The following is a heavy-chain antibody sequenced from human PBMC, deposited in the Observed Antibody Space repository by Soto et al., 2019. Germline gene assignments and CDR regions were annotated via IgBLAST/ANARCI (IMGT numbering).Heavy chain of an antibody. CDR2: ISWNSDNI. CDR3: AKDLYSNYGDAFDI. V-gene: IGHV3-9*01. CDR1: GFTFDDYA. J-gene: IGHJ3*02. Sequence: SLRLSCAASGFTFDDYAMHWVRQAPGKGLEWVSGISWNSDNIGYADSVEGRFTISRDNVKNSLYLQMNSLGAEDTALYYCAKDLYSNYGDAFDIWGQGTMVTVSS. D-gene: IGHD4-4*01.